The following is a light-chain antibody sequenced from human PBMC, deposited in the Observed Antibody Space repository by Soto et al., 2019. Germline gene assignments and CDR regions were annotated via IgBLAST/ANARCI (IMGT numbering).Light chain of an antibody. V-gene: IGKV1-39*01. CDR3: QQSYTTPRT. Sequence: DIHMTQSPSSLSASVGDRVTITCRASQRIATYLNWYRQKPGKAPELLIYAASSLQSGVPSTFSGSGSGTDFTLTINSLQPEEFATYYCQQSYTTPRTFGQGTKLEI. CDR1: QRIATY. CDR2: AAS. J-gene: IGKJ2*01.